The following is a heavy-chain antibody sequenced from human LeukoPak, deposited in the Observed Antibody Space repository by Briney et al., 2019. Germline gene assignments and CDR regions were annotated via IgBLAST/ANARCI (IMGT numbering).Heavy chain of an antibody. CDR3: ARHVGVATSVDY. J-gene: IGHJ4*02. CDR2: IYYSGST. Sequence: PSETLSLTCTVSGGSISSYYWSWIRQPPGKGLEWIGYIYYSGSTNYNPSLKSRVTISVDTSKNQFSLKLSSVTAADTAVYYCARHVGVATSVDYWGQGTLVTVSS. CDR1: GGSISSYY. D-gene: IGHD1-26*01. V-gene: IGHV4-59*01.